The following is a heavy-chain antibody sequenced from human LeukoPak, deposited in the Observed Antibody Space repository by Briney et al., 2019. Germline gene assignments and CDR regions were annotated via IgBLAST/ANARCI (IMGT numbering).Heavy chain of an antibody. V-gene: IGHV4-34*01. J-gene: IGHJ6*03. Sequence: SETLSLTCAVYGGSFSGYYWSWIRQPPGKGLEWIGEINHSGSTNYNPSLKSRVTISVDTSKNQFSLKLSSVTAADTAVYYCARGGGLGYCSSTSCSPHYYYMDVWGKGTTVTVSS. CDR1: GGSFSGYY. CDR3: ARGGGLGYCSSTSCSPHYYYMDV. D-gene: IGHD2-2*01. CDR2: INHSGST.